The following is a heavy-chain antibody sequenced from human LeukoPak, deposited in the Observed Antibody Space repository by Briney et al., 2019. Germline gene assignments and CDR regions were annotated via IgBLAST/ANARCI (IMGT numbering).Heavy chain of an antibody. J-gene: IGHJ3*02. Sequence: ASVKVSCKVSGYTLTELSMHWVRQAPAKGLEWMGGFDPEDGETIYAQKFQGRVTMTEDTSTDTAYMELSSLRSEDTAVYYCATARPPCGGDCYSFAFDIWGQGTMVTVSS. D-gene: IGHD2-21*02. CDR1: GYTLTELS. V-gene: IGHV1-24*01. CDR3: ATARPPCGGDCYSFAFDI. CDR2: FDPEDGET.